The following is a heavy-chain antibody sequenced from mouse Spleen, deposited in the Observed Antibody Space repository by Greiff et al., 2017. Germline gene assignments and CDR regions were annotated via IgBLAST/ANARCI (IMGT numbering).Heavy chain of an antibody. CDR2: INYDGSST. CDR1: GFTFSDYY. J-gene: IGHJ4*01. D-gene: IGHD3-1*01. V-gene: IGHV5-16*01. Sequence: EVMLVESEGGLVQPGSSMKLSCTASGFTFSDYYMAWVRQVPEKGLEWVANINYDGSSTYYLDSLKSRFIISRDNAKNILYLQMSSLKSEDTATYYCARDREDAMDYWGQGTSVTVSS. CDR3: ARDREDAMDY.